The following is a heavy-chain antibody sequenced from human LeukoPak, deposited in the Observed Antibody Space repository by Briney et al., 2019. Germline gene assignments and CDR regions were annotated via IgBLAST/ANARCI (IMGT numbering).Heavy chain of an antibody. Sequence: GGSLTLSCAASGFTFSSYGMHWLRQAPGKGLEWVAFIRYDGSNKYYADSVKGRFTISRDNAQKSLYLQMNSPRAEDTALYYCAKGGRYVREFIDYWGQGTLVTVSS. CDR2: IRYDGSNK. CDR1: GFTFSSYG. CDR3: AKGGRYVREFIDY. V-gene: IGHV3-30*02. D-gene: IGHD3-16*01. J-gene: IGHJ4*02.